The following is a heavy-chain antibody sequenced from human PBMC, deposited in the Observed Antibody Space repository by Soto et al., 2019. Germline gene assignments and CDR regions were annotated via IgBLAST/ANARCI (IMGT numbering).Heavy chain of an antibody. Sequence: SETLSLTCTVSGGSISSSSYYWGWIRQPPGKGLEWIGSIYYSGSTYYNPSLKSRVTISVDTSKNQFSLKLSSVTAADTAVYYCARRRGGKLYYYYYYMDVWDKGITVTVSS. CDR2: IYYSGST. CDR1: GGSISSSSYY. D-gene: IGHD3-16*01. V-gene: IGHV4-39*01. CDR3: ARRRGGKLYYYYYYMDV. J-gene: IGHJ6*03.